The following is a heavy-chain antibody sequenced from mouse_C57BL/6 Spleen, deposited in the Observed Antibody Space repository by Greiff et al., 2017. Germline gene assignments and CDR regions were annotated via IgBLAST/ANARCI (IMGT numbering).Heavy chain of an antibody. D-gene: IGHD1-1*02. CDR2: IHPNSGST. J-gene: IGHJ2*01. V-gene: IGHV1-64*01. Sequence: VQLQQPGAELVKPGASVKLSCKASGYTFTSYWMHWVKQRPGRGLEWIGMIHPNSGSTNYNEKFQSKATLTVDKSSSTAYMQLSSLTSEDSAVYYCASYGSYYFDYWGQGTTLTVSS. CDR3: ASYGSYYFDY. CDR1: GYTFTSYW.